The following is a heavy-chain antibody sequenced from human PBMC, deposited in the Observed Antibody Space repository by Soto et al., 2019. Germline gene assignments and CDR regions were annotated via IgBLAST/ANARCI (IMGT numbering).Heavy chain of an antibody. CDR3: ARHSGPYSSSSPVGY. D-gene: IGHD6-6*01. CDR1: GYSFTSYW. Sequence: GESLKISCKGSGYSFTSYWITWVRQMPGKGLEWMGWIDPSDSYTSYSPSFQGHVTISADKSISTAYLQWSSLKAPDTAMYYCARHSGPYSSSSPVGYWGQGTLVTVSS. J-gene: IGHJ4*02. CDR2: IDPSDSYT. V-gene: IGHV5-10-1*01.